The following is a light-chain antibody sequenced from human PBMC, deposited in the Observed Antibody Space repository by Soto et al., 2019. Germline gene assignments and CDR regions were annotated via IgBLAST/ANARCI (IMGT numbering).Light chain of an antibody. CDR1: SSDVGGYNY. CDR3: SSYTSSSPPLYV. CDR2: DVS. J-gene: IGLJ1*01. V-gene: IGLV2-14*01. Sequence: QSALTQPASVSGSPGQSITISCTGTSSDVGGYNYVSWYQQHPGKAPKLMIYDVSNRPSGVSNRFSGSKSGNTASLTISGLQAEDEADYYCSSYTSSSPPLYVFGTGTKATVL.